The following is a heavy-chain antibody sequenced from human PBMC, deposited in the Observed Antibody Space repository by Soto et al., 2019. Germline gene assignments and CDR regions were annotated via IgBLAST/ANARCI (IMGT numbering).Heavy chain of an antibody. CDR3: ARERFIQFSTDAGFDV. CDR1: GFIFSRYE. Sequence: PGGSLRLSCAASGFIFSRYEMNWVRQAPGKGLEWLSYISASGTTIKYADSVRGRFTISRDNAMNSLDLQMNSLRAEDTALYYCARERFIQFSTDAGFDVWGPGTMVTVSS. V-gene: IGHV3-48*03. J-gene: IGHJ3*01. D-gene: IGHD3-16*01. CDR2: ISASGTTI.